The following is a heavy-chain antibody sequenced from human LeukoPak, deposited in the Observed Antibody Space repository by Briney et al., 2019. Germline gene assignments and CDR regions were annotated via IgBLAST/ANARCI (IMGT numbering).Heavy chain of an antibody. J-gene: IGHJ4*02. Sequence: PGGSLRLSCAASGFTFSSYSMNWVRQAPAKGLEWVSYISSSTSTIYYADSVKGRFTISRDNAKNSLYLQMNSLRAEDTAVYYCARTLVVTANQYYFDYWGQGTLVTVSS. D-gene: IGHD2-21*02. CDR1: GFTFSSYS. V-gene: IGHV3-48*01. CDR2: ISSSTSTI. CDR3: ARTLVVTANQYYFDY.